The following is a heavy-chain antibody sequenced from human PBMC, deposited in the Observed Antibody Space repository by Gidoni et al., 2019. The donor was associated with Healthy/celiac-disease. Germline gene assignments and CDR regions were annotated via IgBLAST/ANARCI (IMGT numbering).Heavy chain of an antibody. V-gene: IGHV4-39*01. CDR2: IYYSGST. D-gene: IGHD3-16*02. J-gene: IGHJ4*02. CDR3: ARHGDYVWGSYHYYFDY. Sequence: QPQLQESGPGLVKPSETLSLTCTVSGGSISSSSYYWGWIRQPPGKGLEWIGSIYYSGSTYYNPSLKSRVTISVDTSKNQFSLKLSSVTAADTAVYYCARHGDYVWGSYHYYFDYWGQGTLVTVSS. CDR1: GGSISSSSYY.